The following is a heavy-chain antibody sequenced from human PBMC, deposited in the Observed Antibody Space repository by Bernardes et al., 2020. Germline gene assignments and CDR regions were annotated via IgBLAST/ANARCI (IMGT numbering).Heavy chain of an antibody. CDR2: ISGSGGST. CDR1: GFTFSSYA. Sequence: GGSLRLSCAASGFTFSSYAMSWVRQAPGKGLEWVSAISGSGGSTYYADSVKGRFTISRDNSKNTLYLQMNSLRAEDTAVYYCATTLRVATILFYYYYGMDVWGKGTTVTVSS. V-gene: IGHV3-23*01. CDR3: ATTLRVATILFYYYYGMDV. J-gene: IGHJ6*04. D-gene: IGHD5-12*01.